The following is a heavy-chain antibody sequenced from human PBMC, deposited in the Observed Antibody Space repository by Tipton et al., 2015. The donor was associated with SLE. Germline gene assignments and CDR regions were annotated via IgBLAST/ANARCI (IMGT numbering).Heavy chain of an antibody. CDR1: GGSISSSSYY. Sequence: LRISCTVSGGSISSSSYYWGWIRQPPGKGLEWIGSIHYSGSTYYNPSLKSRVTISVDTSKNQFSLKLSSVTAADTAVYYCARDSRLHWYFDLWGRGTLVTVSS. V-gene: IGHV4-39*07. D-gene: IGHD2-2*01. CDR2: IHYSGST. CDR3: ARDSRLHWYFDL. J-gene: IGHJ2*01.